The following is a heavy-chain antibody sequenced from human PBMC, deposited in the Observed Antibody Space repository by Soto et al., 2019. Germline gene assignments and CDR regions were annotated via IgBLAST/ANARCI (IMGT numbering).Heavy chain of an antibody. Sequence: GGSLRLSCAASGFTFTRYSMNWVRQAPGKGLEWVSSISSTTNYIYYADSMKGRFTVSRDNAKNSVYLEMNSLSAEDTALYYCARESEDLTSDFDYWGQGTLVTVSS. CDR1: GFTFTRYS. V-gene: IGHV3-21*01. J-gene: IGHJ4*02. CDR3: ARESEDLTSDFDY. CDR2: ISSTTNYI.